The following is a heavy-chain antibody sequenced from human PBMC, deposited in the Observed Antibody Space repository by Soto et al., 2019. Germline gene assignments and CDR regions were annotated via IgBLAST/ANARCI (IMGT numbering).Heavy chain of an antibody. CDR1: GQSFSGHS. Sequence: QVQLQQWGAGLVKPSETLSLSCAVYGQSFSGHSWAWIRQPPGKGLEWIGEISESGSTYYNPSLKSRVTISTYTCKNQFSLKLSSVTAGDTAAYFCARGSGIVALPGELEDVNYDFWGQGTLVNVSS. CDR3: ARGSGIVALPGELEDVNYDF. V-gene: IGHV4-34*01. J-gene: IGHJ4*02. D-gene: IGHD1-1*01. CDR2: ISESGST.